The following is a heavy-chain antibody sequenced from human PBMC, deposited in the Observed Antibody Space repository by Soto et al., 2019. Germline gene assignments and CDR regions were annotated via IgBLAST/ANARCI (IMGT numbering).Heavy chain of an antibody. CDR1: DYSIGSGYY. Sequence: PSETLSLTCTVSDYSIGSGYYWGWIRQPPGKGLEWIGSIIHSGNTNYNPSLKSRVTMSVDTSKNQFSLKLSSVIAADTAVYYCARDRNSGSRPDAFGIWGQGTMVTVSS. V-gene: IGHV4-38-2*02. CDR3: ARDRNSGSRPDAFGI. D-gene: IGHD1-26*01. J-gene: IGHJ3*02. CDR2: IIHSGNT.